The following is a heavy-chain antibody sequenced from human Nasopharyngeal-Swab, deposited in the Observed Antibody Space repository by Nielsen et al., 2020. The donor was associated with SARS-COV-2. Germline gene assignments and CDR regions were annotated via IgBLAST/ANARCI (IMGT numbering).Heavy chain of an antibody. J-gene: IGHJ4*02. CDR2: IAHDASKE. Sequence: GESLKISCAASGFTFSSFGMHWVRQAPGKGLEWVAFIAHDASKEYYADSVKGRFIISRDNSKSTLYLQMDSLRGEDTAVYYCARDAPAHYGAFYWGRGTLVTVSS. CDR3: ARDAPAHYGAFY. CDR1: GFTFSSFG. V-gene: IGHV3-30*03. D-gene: IGHD4-17*01.